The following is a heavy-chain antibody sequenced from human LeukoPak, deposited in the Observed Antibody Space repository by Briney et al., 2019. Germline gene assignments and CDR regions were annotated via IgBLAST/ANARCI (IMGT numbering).Heavy chain of an antibody. D-gene: IGHD6-19*01. CDR2: ISGSGGST. V-gene: IGHV3-23*01. CDR1: GFTFSTYD. J-gene: IGHJ4*02. CDR3: AKDLAAVPGNKYFAY. Sequence: PGGSLRLSCAASGFTFSTYDMTWVRQAPGKGLEWVSSISGSGGSTYYADSVKGRFTTSRDNSKNTPYLQMNGLRAEDTAAYYCAKDLAAVPGNKYFAYWGQGTLVTVSS.